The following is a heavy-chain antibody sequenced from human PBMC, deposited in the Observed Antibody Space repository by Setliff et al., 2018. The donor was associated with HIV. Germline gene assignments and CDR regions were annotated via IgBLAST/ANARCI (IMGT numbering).Heavy chain of an antibody. J-gene: IGHJ4*02. CDR2: INSESSTI. CDR3: ASGAADGWDLDY. CDR1: TFNSYA. D-gene: IGHD6-19*01. V-gene: IGHV3-48*01. Sequence: TFNSYAMNWVRQAPGKGPEWVSYINSESSTIYYADSVKGRFTISRDNAKNSLYVQMSSLRAEDTAVYYCASGAADGWDLDYWGQGTLVTVSS.